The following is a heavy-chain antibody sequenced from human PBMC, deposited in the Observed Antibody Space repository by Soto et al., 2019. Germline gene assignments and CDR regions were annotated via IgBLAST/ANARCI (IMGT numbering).Heavy chain of an antibody. V-gene: IGHV4-31*02. J-gene: IGHJ3*02. CDR2: SYYSGNT. D-gene: IGHD3-9*01. CDR1: GGSITTGGRY. CDR3: AQGLVLTGGDGFDI. Sequence: QVRLQEWGPGLVKPSQTLSLKCSVSGGSITTGGRYWSWIRQLPGKGLEWIGDSYYSGNTYYNASLKSRVTISVEAAKNQFSLKLSSVTAADTAVYYCAQGLVLTGGDGFDIWGQGRLVTVSS.